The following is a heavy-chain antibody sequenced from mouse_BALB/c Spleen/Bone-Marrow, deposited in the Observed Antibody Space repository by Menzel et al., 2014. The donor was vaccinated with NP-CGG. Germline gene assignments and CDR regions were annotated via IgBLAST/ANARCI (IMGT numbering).Heavy chain of an antibody. D-gene: IGHD2-14*01. CDR3: TNLGTY. J-gene: IGHJ3*01. CDR2: IDPSDNYT. Sequence: QVQLQQPGAELVKPGASVKMSCNASGYTFTSYWMHWVTQRPGQGLEWIGAIDPSDNYTHYNQEFKGKATLTVDTSSSTAYMQLSSLTSEDSAVYYCTNLGTYWGQGTLVTVSA. V-gene: IGHV1S127*01. CDR1: GYTFTSYW.